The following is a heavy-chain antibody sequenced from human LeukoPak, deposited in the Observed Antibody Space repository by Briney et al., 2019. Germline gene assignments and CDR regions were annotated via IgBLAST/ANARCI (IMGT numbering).Heavy chain of an antibody. CDR1: GFTFSSYA. V-gene: IGHV3-30-3*01. CDR2: ISYDGSNK. J-gene: IGHJ4*02. Sequence: GGSLRLSCAASGFTFSSYAMHWVRQAPGKGLEWVAVISYDGSNKYYADSVKGRFTISRDNSKNTLYLQMNGLRAEDTAVYYCARDLKTSLIYYDSSGLVDYWGQGTLVTVSS. CDR3: ARDLKTSLIYYDSSGLVDY. D-gene: IGHD3-22*01.